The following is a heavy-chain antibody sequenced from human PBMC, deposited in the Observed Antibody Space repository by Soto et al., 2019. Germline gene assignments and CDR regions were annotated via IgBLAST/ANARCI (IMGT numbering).Heavy chain of an antibody. D-gene: IGHD2-8*01. CDR2: IYYSGST. CDR1: GGSISSGDYY. Sequence: QVQLQESGPGLVKPSQTLSLTCTVSGGSISSGDYYWSWIRQPPGKGLEWIGYIYYSGSTYYNPSLKSRVTISVDTSKNQFSLKLSSVTAADTVVYYCARENYCTNGVCSRWRGYYYYGMDVWGQGTTVTVSS. CDR3: ARENYCTNGVCSRWRGYYYYGMDV. V-gene: IGHV4-30-4*01. J-gene: IGHJ6*02.